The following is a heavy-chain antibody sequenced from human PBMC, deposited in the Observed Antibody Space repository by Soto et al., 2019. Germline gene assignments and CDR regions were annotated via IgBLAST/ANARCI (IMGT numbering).Heavy chain of an antibody. CDR3: ARAFFYQGSDSRGYSFDAFDF. CDR2: ISAYNGNT. V-gene: IGHV1-18*04. J-gene: IGHJ3*01. D-gene: IGHD3-22*01. Sequence: ASVKVSCKASGYTLTSNAITWVRQAPGQGLEWMGLISAYNGNTIYAQKFQGRVTMTTDRSTSTAYMELRSLRSDDTAVYYCARAFFYQGSDSRGYSFDAFDFWGPGTLVTVSS. CDR1: GYTLTSNA.